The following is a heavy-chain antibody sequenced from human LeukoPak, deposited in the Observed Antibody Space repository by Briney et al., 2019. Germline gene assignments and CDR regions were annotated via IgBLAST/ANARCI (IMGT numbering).Heavy chain of an antibody. J-gene: IGHJ4*02. Sequence: PSETLSLTCTVSGGSVSSGSYYWSWIRQPPGKGLEWIGYIYYSGSTNYNPSLKSRVTISVDTSKNQFSLKLSSVTAADTAVYYCARGGDFWDLTFDYWGQGTLVTVSS. CDR2: IYYSGST. V-gene: IGHV4-61*01. CDR1: GGSVSSGSYY. D-gene: IGHD3-3*01. CDR3: ARGGDFWDLTFDY.